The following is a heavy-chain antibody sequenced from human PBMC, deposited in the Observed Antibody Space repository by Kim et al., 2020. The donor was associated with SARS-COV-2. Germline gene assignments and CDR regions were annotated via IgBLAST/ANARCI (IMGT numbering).Heavy chain of an antibody. CDR3: ARVRAYYYDSSGYYFDY. J-gene: IGHJ4*02. D-gene: IGHD3-22*01. Sequence: LKSRVTISVDASKNQFSLKLSSVTAADTAVYYCARVRAYYYDSSGYYFDYWGQGTLVTVSS. V-gene: IGHV4-34*01.